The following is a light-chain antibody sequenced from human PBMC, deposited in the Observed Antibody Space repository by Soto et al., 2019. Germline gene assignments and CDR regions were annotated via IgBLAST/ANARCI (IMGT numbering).Light chain of an antibody. Sequence: QAVVIQPPSASATPGQGVTISCSGSSPNIGSHSVNWYQQLPGTAPKLLIDSDNQRPSGVPDRFSASKSGTSASLAISGLQSEHETDYFCAAWDDSVNGYVFGTGTKLTVL. J-gene: IGLJ1*01. CDR2: SDN. CDR3: AAWDDSVNGYV. V-gene: IGLV1-44*01. CDR1: SPNIGSHS.